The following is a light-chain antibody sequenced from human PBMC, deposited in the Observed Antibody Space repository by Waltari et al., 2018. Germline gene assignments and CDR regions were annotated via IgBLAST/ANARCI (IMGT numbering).Light chain of an antibody. V-gene: IGLV2-14*01. Sequence: QSALTQPASVSGSPGQPITFSCTGTSSDVGGYIYVSWYQQHPGKAPKLMIYDVSKRPAGVSNRFSASKSGNTASLTISGLQAEDEAEYYCSSYTPSSTVVFGGGTKLTVL. CDR2: DVS. CDR3: SSYTPSSTVV. J-gene: IGLJ3*02. CDR1: SSDVGGYIY.